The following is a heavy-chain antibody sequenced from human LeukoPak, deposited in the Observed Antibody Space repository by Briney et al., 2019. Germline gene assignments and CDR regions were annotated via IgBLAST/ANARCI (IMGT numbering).Heavy chain of an antibody. CDR2: IYYSGST. Sequence: SETLSLTCTVSGGSISSYYWSWIRQPPGKGLEWIGYIYYSGSTNYNPSLKSRVTISVDTSKNQFSLKLSSVTAADTAVYYCARHFRGDWYEDAFDIWGRGTMVTVSS. CDR1: GGSISSYY. V-gene: IGHV4-59*08. J-gene: IGHJ3*02. CDR3: ARHFRGDWYEDAFDI. D-gene: IGHD3/OR15-3a*01.